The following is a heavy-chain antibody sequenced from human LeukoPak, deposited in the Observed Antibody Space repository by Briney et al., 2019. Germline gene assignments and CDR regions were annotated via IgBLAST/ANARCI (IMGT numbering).Heavy chain of an antibody. CDR1: GGSISSYY. J-gene: IGHJ4*02. Sequence: SETLSLTCTVSGGSISSYYWSWIRQPPGKGLEGIADFLYSGSTNYNPSLKSRVTISLDTSKTQFSLKLNSVTAADTAVYYCAGGRSGYYGSGSYVNWGQGTLVTVSS. CDR2: FLYSGST. CDR3: AGGRSGYYGSGSYVN. D-gene: IGHD3-10*01. V-gene: IGHV4-59*01.